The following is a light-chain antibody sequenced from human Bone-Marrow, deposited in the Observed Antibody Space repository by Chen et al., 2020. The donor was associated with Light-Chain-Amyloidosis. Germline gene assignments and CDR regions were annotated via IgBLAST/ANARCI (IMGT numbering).Light chain of an antibody. Sequence: SYVLTQPSSVSVAPGQTATIACGGNNIGSTSVDWYQQTPGQAPLLVVYDDSDRPSGIPERWYDSNSGNTATLTIGRVEAGDEADYCCQVRDRGSDPPVFGGGTKLTVL. V-gene: IGLV3-21*02. J-gene: IGLJ3*02. CDR3: QVRDRGSDPPV. CDR1: NIGSTS. CDR2: DDS.